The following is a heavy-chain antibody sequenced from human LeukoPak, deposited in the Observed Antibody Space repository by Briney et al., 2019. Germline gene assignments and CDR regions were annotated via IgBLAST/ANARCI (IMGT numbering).Heavy chain of an antibody. CDR3: ARAGVAAAGIWRNWFDP. CDR1: GGSISSSSYY. CDR2: IYYSGST. V-gene: IGHV4-39*07. Sequence: SETLSLTCTVSGGSISSSSYYWGWIRQPPGKGLEWIGSIYYSGSTYYNPSLKSRVTISVDTSKNQFSLKLSSVTAADTAVYYCARAGVAAAGIWRNWFDPWGQGTLVTVSS. D-gene: IGHD6-13*01. J-gene: IGHJ5*02.